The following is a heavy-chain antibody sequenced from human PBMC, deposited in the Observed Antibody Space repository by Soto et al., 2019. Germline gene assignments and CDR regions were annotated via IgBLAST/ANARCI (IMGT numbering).Heavy chain of an antibody. CDR2: IYYSGST. CDR1: GGSISSSSYY. D-gene: IGHD4-17*01. CDR3: ARHGTTVTAYFDY. Sequence: QLQLQESGPGLVKPSETLSLTCTVSGGSISSSSYYWGWIRQPPGKGLEWIGSIYYSGSTYYNPSLKSRVTISVDTSKKQFSLKLSSVAAADTAVYYCARHGTTVTAYFDYWGQGTLVTVSS. J-gene: IGHJ4*02. V-gene: IGHV4-39*01.